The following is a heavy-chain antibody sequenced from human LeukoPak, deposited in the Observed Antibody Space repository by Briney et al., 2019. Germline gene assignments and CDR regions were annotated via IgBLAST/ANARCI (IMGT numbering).Heavy chain of an antibody. Sequence: VIYSXXSTYYADSVXXXXXXSRXNSKXTLYLQMNSLRAEDTAVYYCARDADYYDSSGENHWGQGTLVTVSS. CDR2: IYSXXST. CDR3: ARDADYYDSSGENH. V-gene: IGHV3-53*01. D-gene: IGHD3-22*01. J-gene: IGHJ5*02.